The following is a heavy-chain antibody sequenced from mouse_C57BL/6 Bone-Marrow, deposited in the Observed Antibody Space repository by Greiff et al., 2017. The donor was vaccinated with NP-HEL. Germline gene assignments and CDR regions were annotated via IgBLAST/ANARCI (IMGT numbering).Heavy chain of an antibody. CDR1: GYTFTDYN. CDR3: AKGPIYYYGSGFAY. J-gene: IGHJ3*01. D-gene: IGHD1-1*01. Sequence: VQLKESGPELVKPGASVKMSCKASGYTFTDYNMHWVKQSHGKSLEWIGYINPNNGGTSYNQKFKGKATLTVNKSSSTAYMELRSLTSEDSAVYYCAKGPIYYYGSGFAYWGQGTLVTVSA. CDR2: INPNNGGT. V-gene: IGHV1-22*01.